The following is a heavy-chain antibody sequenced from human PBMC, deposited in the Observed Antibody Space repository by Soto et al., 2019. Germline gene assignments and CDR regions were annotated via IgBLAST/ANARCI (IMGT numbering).Heavy chain of an antibody. V-gene: IGHV1-18*01. CDR3: ARDKGYGFGWSSSSGMDV. CDR1: GYIFSNSG. Sequence: ASVKVSCKASGYIFSNSGLSWVRQAPGQGLEWMGWISGYNGNTNSAEKFQGRVTMTTDTSTSTAYMEAWSLTSDDTAVYYCARDKGYGFGWSSSSGMDVWGQGTTVTVSS. CDR2: ISGYNGNT. D-gene: IGHD5-18*01. J-gene: IGHJ6*02.